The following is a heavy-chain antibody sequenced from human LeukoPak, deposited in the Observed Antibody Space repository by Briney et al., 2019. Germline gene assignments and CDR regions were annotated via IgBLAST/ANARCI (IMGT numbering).Heavy chain of an antibody. CDR3: VRDLLWAFDI. J-gene: IGHJ3*02. D-gene: IGHD2-21*01. Sequence: GGSLRLSCVASGFTFSTCSINWIRQAPGKGLEWISYITSDSSAMSYADSVKGRFTISRDNAKNSLYLHMNSLSDEDTAMYFCVRDLLWAFDIWGQGTMVTVSS. CDR1: GFTFSTCS. CDR2: ITSDSSAM. V-gene: IGHV3-48*02.